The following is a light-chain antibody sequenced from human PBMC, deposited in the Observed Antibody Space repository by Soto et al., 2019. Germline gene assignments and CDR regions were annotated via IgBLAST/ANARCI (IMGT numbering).Light chain of an antibody. CDR1: SSDVGGYSY. CDR3: QSYDSSLSRRGV. CDR2: EVS. Sequence: QSALTQPPSASGSPGQSVTISCTGTSSDVGGYSYVSWYQQHPGKAPKLMIYEVSKRPSGVPDRFSGSKSGNTASLTVSGLQAEDEADYYCQSYDSSLSRRGVFGGGTKLTVL. V-gene: IGLV2-8*01. J-gene: IGLJ3*02.